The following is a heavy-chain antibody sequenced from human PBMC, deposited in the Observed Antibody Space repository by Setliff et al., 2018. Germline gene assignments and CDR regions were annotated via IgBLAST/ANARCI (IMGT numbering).Heavy chain of an antibody. D-gene: IGHD1-20*01. J-gene: IGHJ5*02. CDR3: ARYNSAAGSFDP. CDR2: IYYNGDA. Sequence: PSETLSLTCSVSGGSISGYYWNWLRQTPGKGLEWVGHIYYNGDAKYNPSLQSRVTMSVDTSKNQFSLKLTSVTAADTAVYYCARYNSAAGSFDPWGQGTLVTVSS. V-gene: IGHV4-59*01. CDR1: GGSISGYY.